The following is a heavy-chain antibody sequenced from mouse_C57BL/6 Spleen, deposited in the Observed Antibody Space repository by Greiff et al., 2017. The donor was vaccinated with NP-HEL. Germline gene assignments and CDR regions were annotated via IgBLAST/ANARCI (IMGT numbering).Heavy chain of an antibody. D-gene: IGHD5-2*01. V-gene: IGHV1-69*01. CDR3: ARRNNYPPFDY. CDR1: GYTFTSYW. J-gene: IGHJ2*01. CDR2: IDPSDSYT. Sequence: QVQLKQPGAELVMPGASVKLSCKASGYTFTSYWMHWVKQRPGQGLEWIGEIDPSDSYTNYNQKFKGKSTLTVDKSSSTAYMQLSSLTSEDSAVYYCARRNNYPPFDYWGQGTTLTVSS.